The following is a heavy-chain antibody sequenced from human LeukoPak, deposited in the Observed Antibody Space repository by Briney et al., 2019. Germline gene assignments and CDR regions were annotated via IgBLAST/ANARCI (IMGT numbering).Heavy chain of an antibody. V-gene: IGHV3-23*01. J-gene: IGHJ4*02. Sequence: PGGSLRLSCVASRFTFSNYGMSWVRQAPGKGLEWVSAISSSGGSTYYADSVKGRFTISRDNSKNTLYLQMNSLRAEDTAVYYCAKYHPTLGKTFDYWGQGTLVTVSS. CDR3: AKYHPTLGKTFDY. CDR2: ISSSGGST. CDR1: RFTFSNYG.